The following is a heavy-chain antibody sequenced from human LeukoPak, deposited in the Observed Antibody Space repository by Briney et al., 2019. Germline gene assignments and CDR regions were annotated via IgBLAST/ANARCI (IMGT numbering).Heavy chain of an antibody. J-gene: IGHJ6*03. CDR3: ARVEYSSGWYVPGDYYYYMDV. CDR2: IYSGGST. V-gene: IGHV3-66*01. CDR1: GFTVSSKY. D-gene: IGHD6-19*01. Sequence: PGGSLRLSCEVSGFTVSSKYLSWVRQAPGKGLEWVSLIYSGGSTYYADSVKGRFTISRDNSKNTLYLQMNSLRAEDTAVYYCARVEYSSGWYVPGDYYYYMDVWGKGTTVTISS.